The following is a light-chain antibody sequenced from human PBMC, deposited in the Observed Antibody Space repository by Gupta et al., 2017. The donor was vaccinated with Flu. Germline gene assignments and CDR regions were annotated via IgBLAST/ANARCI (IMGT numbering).Light chain of an antibody. J-gene: IGLJ1*01. CDR3: QAWDTSTYYV. Sequence: SYDLTQPPSVSVSPRQTASITCSGANLGDKYVCWYQQKPGQSPVLVIYQDNKRPSGIPERFSGSNSGNTATLTISGTQAMDEADYYCQAWDTSTYYVFGTGTKVTVL. V-gene: IGLV3-1*01. CDR1: NLGDKY. CDR2: QDN.